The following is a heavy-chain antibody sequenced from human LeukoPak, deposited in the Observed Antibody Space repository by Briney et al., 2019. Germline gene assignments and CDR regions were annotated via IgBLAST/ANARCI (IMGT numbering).Heavy chain of an antibody. CDR3: AKRALGFFYYFDS. CDR1: GFTFSSYA. D-gene: IGHD3-10*01. J-gene: IGHJ4*02. V-gene: IGHV3-23*01. CDR2: IGGSGDTT. Sequence: HLGGSLRLSFAASGFTFSSYAMSWVRQAPGKGLEWVSAIGGSGDTTYYADSVKGRVTISRDNSKNTLYLQMNSLRDEDTALYYCAKRALGFFYYFDSWGQGALVTVSS.